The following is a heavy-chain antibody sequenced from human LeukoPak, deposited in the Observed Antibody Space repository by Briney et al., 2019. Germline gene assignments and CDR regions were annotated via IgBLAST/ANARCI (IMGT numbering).Heavy chain of an antibody. J-gene: IGHJ4*02. CDR1: GYTFTGYY. D-gene: IGHD5-24*01. CDR2: INPNSGGT. V-gene: IGHV1-2*02. CDR3: ARVGDGYNSGGSFGY. Sequence: GAPVKASCTASGYTFTGYYMHWVRQAPGQGLEWMGWINPNSGGTNYAQKFQGRVTMTRDTSISTAYMELSRLRSDDTAVYYCARVGDGYNSGGSFGYWGQGTLVTLSS.